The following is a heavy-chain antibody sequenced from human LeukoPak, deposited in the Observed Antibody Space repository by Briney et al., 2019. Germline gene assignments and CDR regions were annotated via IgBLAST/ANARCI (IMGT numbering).Heavy chain of an antibody. CDR1: GYTFTGYY. CDR3: ARAVTDYDILTGYYLNAFDI. J-gene: IGHJ3*02. V-gene: IGHV1-2*06. Sequence: GALGKVSCKASGYTFTGYYMHWVRQAPGHGLEWLGRINPNSGGTNYAQKFQGRVTMTRDTSISTAYMELSRLRSDDTAVYYCARAVTDYDILTGYYLNAFDIWGQGTMVTVSS. D-gene: IGHD3-9*01. CDR2: INPNSGGT.